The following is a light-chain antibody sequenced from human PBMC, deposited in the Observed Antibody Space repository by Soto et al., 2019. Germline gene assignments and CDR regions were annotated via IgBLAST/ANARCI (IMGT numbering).Light chain of an antibody. CDR3: QQYKDWPPWYT. Sequence: EIVMTQSPATLSVSPGERATLSCRASQSISTTLAWYQQKPGQAPRLLIYGASTRATGIPARFSGSGSGTDFTLTISSLQSEDFAVYYCQQYKDWPPWYTFGQGTKLEIK. CDR1: QSISTT. J-gene: IGKJ2*01. V-gene: IGKV3-15*01. CDR2: GAS.